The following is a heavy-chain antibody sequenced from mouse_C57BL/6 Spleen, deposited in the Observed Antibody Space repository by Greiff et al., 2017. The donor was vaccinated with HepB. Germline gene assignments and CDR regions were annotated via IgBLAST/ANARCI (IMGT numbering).Heavy chain of an antibody. CDR2: IYPGSGNT. V-gene: IGHV1-76*01. D-gene: IGHD1-1*01. J-gene: IGHJ3*01. Sequence: QVQLKQSGAELVRPGASVKLSCKASGYTFTDYYINWVKQRPGQGLEWIARIYPGSGNTYYNEKFKGKATLTAEKSSSTAYMQLSSLTSEDSAVYFCARFDYGSSPWGQGTLVTVSA. CDR3: ARFDYGSSP. CDR1: GYTFTDYY.